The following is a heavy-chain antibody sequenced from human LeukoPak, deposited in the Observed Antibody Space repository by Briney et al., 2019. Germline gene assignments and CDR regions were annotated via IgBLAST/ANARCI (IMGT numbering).Heavy chain of an antibody. D-gene: IGHD1-20*01. CDR2: ISSSGSTI. J-gene: IGHJ4*02. V-gene: IGHV3-48*03. CDR1: GFTFSSYE. CDR3: AREDGYNWNYGY. Sequence: GGSLRLSCTASGFTFSSYEMNWVRQAPGKGLEWVSYISSSGSTIYYADSVKGRFTISRDNAKNSLYPQMNSLRAEDTAVYYCAREDGYNWNYGYWGQGTLVTVSS.